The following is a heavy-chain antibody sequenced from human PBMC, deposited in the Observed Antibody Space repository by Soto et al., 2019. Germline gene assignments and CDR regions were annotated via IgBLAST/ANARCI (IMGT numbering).Heavy chain of an antibody. V-gene: IGHV3-7*01. CDR3: ARDHIVATIVFEY. CDR2: INQDGSEK. Sequence: PGGSLRLSFGASGFTFRSYWMSWVRQAPGKGLEWVANINQDGSEKYYVDSVKGRFAISRDNAENSVYLQMNTLRAEDTAVYYCARDHIVATIVFEYWGLGTLVTVSS. CDR1: GFTFRSYW. J-gene: IGHJ4*02. D-gene: IGHD5-12*01.